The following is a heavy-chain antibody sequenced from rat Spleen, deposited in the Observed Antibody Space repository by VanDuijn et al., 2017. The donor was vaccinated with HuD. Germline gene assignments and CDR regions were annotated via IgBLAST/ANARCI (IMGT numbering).Heavy chain of an antibody. CDR3: ARIRDVMDV. CDR2: INSAGNT. D-gene: IGHD1-6*01. J-gene: IGHJ4*01. CDR1: DHSITNGYR. V-gene: IGHV3-3*01. Sequence: EVQLQESGPGLVKPSQSLSLTCSVTDHSITNGYRWNWIRKFPGNKLEWRGYINSAGNTLYNPSLKSRISITRDTSKNQFFLQVNSVIIEDTATYYCARIRDVMDVWGQGASVTVSS.